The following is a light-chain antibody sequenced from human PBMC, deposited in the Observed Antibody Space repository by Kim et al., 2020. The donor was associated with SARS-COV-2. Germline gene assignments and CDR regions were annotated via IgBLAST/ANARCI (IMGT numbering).Light chain of an antibody. V-gene: IGKV3-20*01. Sequence: YPGEQATLSCRASQSVSSSYLAWYQQKPGQAPRLLIYGASSRATGIPDRFSGSGSGTDFTLTISRLEPEDFAVYYCQQYGSSPLTFGGGTKVDIK. CDR3: QQYGSSPLT. J-gene: IGKJ4*01. CDR2: GAS. CDR1: QSVSSSY.